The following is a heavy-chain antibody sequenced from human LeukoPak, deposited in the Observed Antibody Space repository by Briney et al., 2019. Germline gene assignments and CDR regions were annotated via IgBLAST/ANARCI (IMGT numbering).Heavy chain of an antibody. CDR2: INHSGST. Sequence: ASETLSLTCTVSGGSISSYYWSWIRQPPGKGLEWIGEINHSGSTNYNPSLKSRVTISIDTSRNQFSLKLSSVTAADTAVYYCAVGRSYWGQGTLVTVSS. V-gene: IGHV4-34*01. CDR1: GGSISSYY. CDR3: AVGRSY. J-gene: IGHJ4*02.